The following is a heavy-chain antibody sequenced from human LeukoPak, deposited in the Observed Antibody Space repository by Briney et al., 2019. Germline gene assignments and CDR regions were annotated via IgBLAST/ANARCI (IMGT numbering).Heavy chain of an antibody. CDR3: ARERLYCSSTSCIGYGMDV. CDR2: IYYSGST. Sequence: SETLSLTCTVSGGSISSYYWSLIRQPPGKGLEWIGYIYYSGSTNYNPSLKSRVTISVDTSKNQFSLKLSSVTAADTAVYYCARERLYCSSTSCIGYGMDVWGQGTTVTVSS. CDR1: GGSISSYY. D-gene: IGHD2-2*01. J-gene: IGHJ6*02. V-gene: IGHV4-59*01.